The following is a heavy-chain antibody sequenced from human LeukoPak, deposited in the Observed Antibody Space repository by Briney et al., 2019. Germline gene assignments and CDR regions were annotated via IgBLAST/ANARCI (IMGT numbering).Heavy chain of an antibody. Sequence: GGSLRLSCAASGFTFSSYGIHWVRQAPGKGLEWVAFIRYDGSNKYHADSVKGRFTISRDNAKNSLYLQMNSLRAEDTAVYYCARGGFGYYYMDVWGKGTTVTVSS. CDR1: GFTFSSYG. CDR2: IRYDGSNK. V-gene: IGHV3-30*02. D-gene: IGHD3-3*01. J-gene: IGHJ6*03. CDR3: ARGGFGYYYMDV.